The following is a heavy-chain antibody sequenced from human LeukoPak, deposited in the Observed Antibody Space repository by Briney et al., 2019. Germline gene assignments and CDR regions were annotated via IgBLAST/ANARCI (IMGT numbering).Heavy chain of an antibody. V-gene: IGHV3-33*01. CDR3: ARGIVGATSLDY. D-gene: IGHD1-26*01. Sequence: GGSLRLSCAASGFTFSSYGMHWVRQAPGKGLEWVAVIWYDGSNKYYADSVKGRFTISRDNSKNTLYLQMNSLRAEDTAVYYCARGIVGATSLDYWGQGTLVTVSS. CDR2: IWYDGSNK. J-gene: IGHJ4*02. CDR1: GFTFSSYG.